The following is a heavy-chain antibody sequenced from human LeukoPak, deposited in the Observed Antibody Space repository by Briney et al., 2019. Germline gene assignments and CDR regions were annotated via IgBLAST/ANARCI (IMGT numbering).Heavy chain of an antibody. D-gene: IGHD3-22*01. CDR3: AKELYDSSPFDP. Sequence: PGGSLRLSCAASGFTFSSYAMHWVRQAPGKGLEWVAFIRYDGSNKYYADSVKGRFTISRDNSKNTLYLQMNSLRAEDTAVYYCAKELYDSSPFDPWGQGTLVTVSS. CDR1: GFTFSSYA. J-gene: IGHJ5*02. CDR2: IRYDGSNK. V-gene: IGHV3-30*02.